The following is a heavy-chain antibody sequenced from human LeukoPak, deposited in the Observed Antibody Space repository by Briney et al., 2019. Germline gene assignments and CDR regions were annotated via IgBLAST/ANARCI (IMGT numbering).Heavy chain of an antibody. D-gene: IGHD6-13*01. CDR3: ARQRAAAGKNWFDP. Sequence: SETLSLTCTFSGGSISSSSYYWGWIRQPPGKGLEWIGSIYYSGSTYYNPSLKSRVTISVDTSKNQFSLKLSSVTAADTAVYYCARQRAAAGKNWFDPWGQGTLVTVSS. CDR1: GGSISSSSYY. J-gene: IGHJ5*02. CDR2: IYYSGST. V-gene: IGHV4-39*01.